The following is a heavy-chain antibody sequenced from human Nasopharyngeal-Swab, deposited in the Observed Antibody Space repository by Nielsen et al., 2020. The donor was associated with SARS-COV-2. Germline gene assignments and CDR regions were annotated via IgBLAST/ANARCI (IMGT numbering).Heavy chain of an antibody. CDR3: ARWYSSSTYYYYYYMDV. V-gene: IGHV5-51*01. CDR1: GYSFTSYW. Sequence: GESLKISCKGSGYSFTSYWIGWVRQMPGKGLEWMGIIYPGDSDTRYSPSFQGQVTISADKSFSTAYLQWSSLKASDTAMYYCARWYSSSTYYYYYYMDVWGKGTTVTVSS. CDR2: IYPGDSDT. D-gene: IGHD6-6*01. J-gene: IGHJ6*03.